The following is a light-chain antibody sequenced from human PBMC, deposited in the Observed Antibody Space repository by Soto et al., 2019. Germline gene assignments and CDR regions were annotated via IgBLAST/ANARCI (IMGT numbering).Light chain of an antibody. V-gene: IGLV2-14*01. CDR2: DVS. Sequence: QSALTQPASVSVSPGQSLTISCTGTSSDVGGYNYVSWYQQHPGKAPKLMIYDVSNRPSGVSNRFSGSKSGNTASLTISGLQAEDEADYYCSSYTSSSTQVFGTGTKVTVL. CDR3: SSYTSSSTQV. CDR1: SSDVGGYNY. J-gene: IGLJ1*01.